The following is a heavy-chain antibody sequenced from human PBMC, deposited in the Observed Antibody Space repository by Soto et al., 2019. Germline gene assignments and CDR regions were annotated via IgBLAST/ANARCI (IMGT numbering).Heavy chain of an antibody. V-gene: IGHV3-30-3*01. CDR2: ISYDGSNK. J-gene: IGHJ6*02. CDR1: GFTFSSYA. D-gene: IGHD2-2*01. CDR3: ARGVGSSYYYDMDV. Sequence: QVQLVESGGGVVQPGRSLRLSCAASGFTFSSYAMHWVRQAPGKGLEWVAVISYDGSNKYYADSVKGRFTISRDNSKNTMYLQMNSLITEDTAVYYCARGVGSSYYYDMDVWGQGTTVTVSS.